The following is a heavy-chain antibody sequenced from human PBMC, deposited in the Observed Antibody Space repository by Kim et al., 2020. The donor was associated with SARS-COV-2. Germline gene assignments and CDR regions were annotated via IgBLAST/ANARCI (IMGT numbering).Heavy chain of an antibody. CDR3: ARGHGSGSYENWFDP. D-gene: IGHD3-10*01. Sequence: PTFQGQVTIASDKSISTAYLQLSSLKASDTAMYYCARGHGSGSYENWFDPWGQGTLVTVSS. J-gene: IGHJ5*02. V-gene: IGHV5-51*01.